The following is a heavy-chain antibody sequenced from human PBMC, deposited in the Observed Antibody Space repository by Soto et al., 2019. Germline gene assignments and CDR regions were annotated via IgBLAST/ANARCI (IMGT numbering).Heavy chain of an antibody. J-gene: IGHJ3*02. CDR3: ASDIVVVPAAIPIADAFDI. D-gene: IGHD2-2*02. CDR2: ISSSSSTI. V-gene: IGHV3-48*01. CDR1: GFTFSSYS. Sequence: VQLVESGGGLVQPGGSLRLSCAASGFTFSSYSMNWVRQAPGKGLEWVSYISSSSSTIYYADSVKGRFTISRDNAKNSLYLQMNSLRAEDTAVYYCASDIVVVPAAIPIADAFDIWGQGTMVTVSS.